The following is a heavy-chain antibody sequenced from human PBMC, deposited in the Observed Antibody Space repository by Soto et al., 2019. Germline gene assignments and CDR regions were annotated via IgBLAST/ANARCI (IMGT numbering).Heavy chain of an antibody. J-gene: IGHJ4*02. V-gene: IGHV1-69*19. Sequence: QVQLVRSGAEMKKPGSSVKVSCQSSGGTFNTYAMNWVRQAPGQGPEWMGDISPMFGAANYAPKFQGRVTXXXDEXXXXXXXXXXXXXXEDTALYFCAREVQVHTPAXVYWGQGTLV. D-gene: IGHD3-9*01. CDR2: ISPMFGAA. CDR3: AREVQVHTPAXVY. CDR1: GGTFNTYA.